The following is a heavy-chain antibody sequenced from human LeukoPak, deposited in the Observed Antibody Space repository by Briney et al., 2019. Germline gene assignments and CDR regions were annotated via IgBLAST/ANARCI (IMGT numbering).Heavy chain of an antibody. CDR1: GYTFTGYY. CDR3: ATLLDYGSGQL. D-gene: IGHD3-10*01. J-gene: IGHJ4*02. CDR2: FDPEDGET. Sequence: GASVKVSCKASGYTFTGYYMHWVRQAPGQGLEWMGGFDPEDGETIYAQKFQGRVTMTEDTSTDTAYMELSSLRSEDTAVYYCATLLDYGSGQLWGQGTLVTVSS. V-gene: IGHV1-24*01.